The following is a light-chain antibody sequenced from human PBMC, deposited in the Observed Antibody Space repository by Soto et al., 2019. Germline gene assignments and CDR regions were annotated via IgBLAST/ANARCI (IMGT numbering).Light chain of an antibody. J-gene: IGKJ4*01. CDR2: GAS. Sequence: EIVLTQSPGTLSLSPGEGATLLCRLSQCFTSSSIAWHQQKPGQAPRLLIYGASSRATGIPDRFSGSGSGTDFTLTISRLESEDSAVYYCHHYGSSPGLTFGGGTKVDIK. CDR3: HHYGSSPGLT. CDR1: QCFTSSS. V-gene: IGKV3-20*01.